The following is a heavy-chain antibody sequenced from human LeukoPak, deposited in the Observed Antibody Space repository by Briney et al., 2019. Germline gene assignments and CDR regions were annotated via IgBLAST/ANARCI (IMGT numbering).Heavy chain of an antibody. Sequence: PGGSLRLSCAASGFTFNTYDMSWVRQAPGKGLEWVSSINGGGGSTFYADSVKGRFTISRDNSKNTLYLQMNSLRAKDTAVYYCANTPTSYYWGQGTLVTVSS. CDR3: ANTPTSYY. CDR2: INGGGGST. D-gene: IGHD2/OR15-2a*01. J-gene: IGHJ4*02. CDR1: GFTFNTYD. V-gene: IGHV3-23*01.